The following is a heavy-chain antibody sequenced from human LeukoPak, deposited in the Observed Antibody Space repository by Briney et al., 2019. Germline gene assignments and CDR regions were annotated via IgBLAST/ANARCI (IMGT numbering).Heavy chain of an antibody. J-gene: IGHJ3*02. Sequence: GGSLRLSCATSGFTFSSFWMSWFRQAPVKGLEWVANIKQDGSEKYFVDSVKGRFTISRDNAKNSLYLQMNGLRAEDTAVYYCARAPGSSGYAFDIWGQGTVVTASS. CDR3: ARAPGSSGYAFDI. V-gene: IGHV3-7*02. D-gene: IGHD6-13*01. CDR2: IKQDGSEK. CDR1: GFTFSSFW.